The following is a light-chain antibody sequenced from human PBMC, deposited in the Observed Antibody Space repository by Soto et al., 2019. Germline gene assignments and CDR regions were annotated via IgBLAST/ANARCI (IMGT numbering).Light chain of an antibody. V-gene: IGLV2-23*01. Sequence: QSALTQPASVSGSPGQSITISCTGTSSDVGSYNLVSWYQQHPGKAPKLMIYEGSKRPSGVSNRFSGSKSGNTASLTISGLQAEDEADYYCCSYAGSSTLVFGRGTKVTV. CDR3: CSYAGSSTLV. CDR2: EGS. J-gene: IGLJ2*01. CDR1: SSDVGSYNL.